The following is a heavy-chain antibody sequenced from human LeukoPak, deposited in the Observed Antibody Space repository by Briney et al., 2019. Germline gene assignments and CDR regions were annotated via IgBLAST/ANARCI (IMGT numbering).Heavy chain of an antibody. J-gene: IGHJ4*02. CDR2: IYYSGST. Sequence: SETLSLTCTVSGGSISSYYWSWIRQPPGEGLEWIGYIYYSGSTNYNPSLKSRVTISVDTSKNQFSLKLSSVTAADTAVYYCATAGYSSSWPPDYWGQGTLVTVSS. V-gene: IGHV4-59*08. CDR3: ATAGYSSSWPPDY. CDR1: GGSISSYY. D-gene: IGHD6-13*01.